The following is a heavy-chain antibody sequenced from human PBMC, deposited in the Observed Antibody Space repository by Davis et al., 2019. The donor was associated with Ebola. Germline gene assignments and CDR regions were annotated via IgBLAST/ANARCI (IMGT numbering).Heavy chain of an antibody. D-gene: IGHD3-16*01. CDR3: ARDKPLGGRDAFDI. J-gene: IGHJ3*02. V-gene: IGHV1-18*01. CDR2: ISAYNGNT. Sequence: ASVKVSCKASGYTFTSYGISWVRQAPGQGLEWMGWISAYNGNTNYAQKLQGRVTMTTDTSTNTAYMELRSLRSDETAVYYCARDKPLGGRDAFDIWGQGTMVTVSS. CDR1: GYTFTSYG.